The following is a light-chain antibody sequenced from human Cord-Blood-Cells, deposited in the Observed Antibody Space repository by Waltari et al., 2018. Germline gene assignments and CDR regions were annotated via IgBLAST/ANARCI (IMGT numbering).Light chain of an antibody. CDR2: EGG. CDR1: SSDVGSYNL. V-gene: IGLV2-23*01. Sequence: QSALTQPASVSGSPGQPITISCTGTSSDVGSYNLVSWYQQHPGKAPKLMIYEGGKRPSGVSNRFSGSKSGNTAALTISGLQAEDEADYYCCSYAGSSTWVFGGGTKLTVL. CDR3: CSYAGSSTWV. J-gene: IGLJ3*02.